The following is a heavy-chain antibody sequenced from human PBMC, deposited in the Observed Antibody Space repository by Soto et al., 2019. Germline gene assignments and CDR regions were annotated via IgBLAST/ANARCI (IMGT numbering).Heavy chain of an antibody. V-gene: IGHV1-69*02. CDR3: ALVWDAAKVPFDY. Sequence: QVQLVQSGAEVKKPGSSVKVSCKASGGTFSSYTISWVRQAPGQGLEWMGRIIPILGIANYAQKFQGRVTITADKSTSKAYKEMRSLGSEDTDVYYCALVWDAAKVPFDYWGQGTLVTVSS. D-gene: IGHD1-26*01. CDR2: IIPILGIA. J-gene: IGHJ4*02. CDR1: GGTFSSYT.